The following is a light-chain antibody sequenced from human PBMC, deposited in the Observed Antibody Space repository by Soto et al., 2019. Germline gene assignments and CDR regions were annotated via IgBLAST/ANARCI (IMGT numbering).Light chain of an antibody. V-gene: IGKV1-33*01. J-gene: IGKJ4*01. Sequence: VQLTQSPSSLSASVGETFTVTCQASQDISVYLNWYQEKPGKAPTLLIYDASNLKTGVPSRFSGLGSGTHFTLTISNLQPEDIATYFCQHYDDVLVTFGGGTKVDI. CDR1: QDISVY. CDR3: QHYDDVLVT. CDR2: DAS.